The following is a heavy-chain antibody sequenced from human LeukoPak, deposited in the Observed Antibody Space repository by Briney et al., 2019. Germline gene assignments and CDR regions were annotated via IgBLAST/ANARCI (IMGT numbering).Heavy chain of an antibody. CDR3: VYYYDSSGYRPFDY. CDR1: GFTFSSYA. D-gene: IGHD3-22*01. CDR2: ISYDGSNK. J-gene: IGHJ4*02. V-gene: IGHV3-30-3*01. Sequence: GGSLRLSCAASGFTFSSYAMHWVRQAPGKGLEWVAVISYDGSNKYYADSVKGRFTISRDNSKNTLHLQMNSLRAEDTAVYYCVYYYDSSGYRPFDYWGQGTLVTVSS.